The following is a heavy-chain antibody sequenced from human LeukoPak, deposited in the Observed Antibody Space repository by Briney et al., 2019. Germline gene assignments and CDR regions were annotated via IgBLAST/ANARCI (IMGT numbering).Heavy chain of an antibody. Sequence: SVKVSCKASGGTFSSYAISWVRQAPGQGLEWMGGIIPIFDTANYAQKFQGRVTITADESTSTAYMELSSLRSEDTAVYYCARVSTGFDAFDIWGQGTMVTVSS. D-gene: IGHD1-1*01. CDR1: GGTFSSYA. V-gene: IGHV1-69*13. CDR2: IIPIFDTA. CDR3: ARVSTGFDAFDI. J-gene: IGHJ3*02.